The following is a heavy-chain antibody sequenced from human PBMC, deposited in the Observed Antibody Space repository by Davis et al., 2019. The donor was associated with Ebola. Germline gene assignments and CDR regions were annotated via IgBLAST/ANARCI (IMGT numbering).Heavy chain of an antibody. D-gene: IGHD3-10*01. CDR1: GGSISSYY. Sequence: MPSETLSLTCTVSGGSISSYYWSWIRQPPGKGLEWIGYIYYSGSTNYNPSLKSRVTISVDTSKNQFSLKLSSVTAADTAVYYCARDRGLFNWFDPWGQGTLVTVSS. CDR3: ARDRGLFNWFDP. CDR2: IYYSGST. V-gene: IGHV4-59*12. J-gene: IGHJ5*02.